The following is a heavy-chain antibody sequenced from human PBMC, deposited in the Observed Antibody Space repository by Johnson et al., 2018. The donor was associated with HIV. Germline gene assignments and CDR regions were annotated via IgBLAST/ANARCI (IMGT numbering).Heavy chain of an antibody. CDR1: GFTFSNYA. V-gene: IGHV3-20*04. J-gene: IGHJ3*02. CDR3: ARGAPWSGSEAFDI. D-gene: IGHD3-3*01. Sequence: VQPVESGGGVVQPGRSLRLSCAASGFTFSNYAVHWVRQAQGKGLECASGMNWNGGRPGYADSVKGRCTISRDNAKNSLYLQMTSLRAEDTALYYCARGAPWSGSEAFDIWGQGTMVTVSS. CDR2: MNWNGGRP.